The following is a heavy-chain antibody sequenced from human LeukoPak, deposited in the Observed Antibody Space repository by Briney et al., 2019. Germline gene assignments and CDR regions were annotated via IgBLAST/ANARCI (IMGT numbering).Heavy chain of an antibody. J-gene: IGHJ4*02. CDR1: GFAFGSEA. D-gene: IGHD5-12*01. V-gene: IGHV3-48*04. CDR3: ARLSQVAQEWLLPPPFDY. CDR2: ISPGGGTT. Sequence: PGGSLRLSCAVSGFAFGSEAMSWVRQSPARGLEWVASISPGGGTTYYADSVKGRFTISRDNAKNSLYLQMNSLRAEDTAVYYCARLSQVAQEWLLPPPFDYWGQGTLVTVSS.